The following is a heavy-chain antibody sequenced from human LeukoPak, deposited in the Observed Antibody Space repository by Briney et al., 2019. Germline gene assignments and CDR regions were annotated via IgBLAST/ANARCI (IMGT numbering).Heavy chain of an antibody. J-gene: IGHJ6*03. V-gene: IGHV3-23*01. CDR2: ITSSGGST. CDR1: GFTLSSYA. CDR3: ARGGDYILPDYYYYMDV. Sequence: PGGSLRLSCAASGFTLSSYAMSWVRQAPGKGLEWVSAITSSGGSTYYADSVKGRFTTSRDNSKRTVYLQMNSLRAEDTAVYYCARGGDYILPDYYYYMDVWGKGTTVTVSS. D-gene: IGHD2-21*02.